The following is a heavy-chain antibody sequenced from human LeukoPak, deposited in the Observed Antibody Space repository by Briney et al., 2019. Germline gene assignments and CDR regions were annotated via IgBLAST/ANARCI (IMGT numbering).Heavy chain of an antibody. CDR2: ISISGST. CDR3: ARDNWLDPLYGMDV. CDR1: GGSISSYY. Sequence: SETLSLTCAVSGGSISSYYLSWIREPAREGLGWIGRISISGSTNYNPSLKSRVTMSVDTSKNQFSLKLSSVTAADTAVYYCARDNWLDPLYGMDVWGQGTTVTVSS. V-gene: IGHV4-4*07. D-gene: IGHD1-20*01. J-gene: IGHJ6*02.